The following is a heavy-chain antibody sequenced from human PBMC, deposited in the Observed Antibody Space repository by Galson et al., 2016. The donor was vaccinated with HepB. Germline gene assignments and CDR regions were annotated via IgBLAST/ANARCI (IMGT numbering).Heavy chain of an antibody. CDR1: GFTFGSYG. V-gene: IGHV3-30*18. CDR2: ISYDGSNK. Sequence: SLRLSCAASGFTFGSYGMHWVRQAPGKGLEWVAVISYDGSNKYYADSVKGRFTISRDNSKSTLYLQMNSLRAEDTAVYYCAKELVVVVLHYGMDVWGRGTTVTVS. J-gene: IGHJ6*04. CDR3: AKELVVVVLHYGMDV. D-gene: IGHD2-15*01.